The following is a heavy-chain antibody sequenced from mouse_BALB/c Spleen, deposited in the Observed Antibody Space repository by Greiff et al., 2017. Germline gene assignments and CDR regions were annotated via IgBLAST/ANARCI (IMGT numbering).Heavy chain of an antibody. CDR1: GYSFTGYY. J-gene: IGHJ4*01. D-gene: IGHD2-2*01. CDR2: INPYNGAT. CDR3: ARYGYFSYAMDY. V-gene: IGHV1-31*01. Sequence: EVMLVESGPELVKPGASVKISCKASGYSFTGYYMHWVKQSHVKSLEWIGRINPYNGATSYNQNFKDKASLTVDKSSSTAYMELHSLTSEDSAVYYCARYGYFSYAMDYWGQGTSVTVSS.